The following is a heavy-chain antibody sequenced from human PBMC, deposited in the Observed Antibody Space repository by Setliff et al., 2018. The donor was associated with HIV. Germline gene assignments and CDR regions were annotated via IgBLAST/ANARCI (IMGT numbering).Heavy chain of an antibody. Sequence: KTSETLSLTCTVSGGSISSGSYYWSWIRQPAGKGLEWIGRIYTSGSTNYNPSLKSRVTISVDTSKNQFSLKLSSVTAADTAVYYCARAAAGNWFDPWGQGTLVTVSS. CDR3: ARAAAGNWFDP. J-gene: IGHJ5*02. V-gene: IGHV4-61*02. CDR2: IYTSGST. D-gene: IGHD6-13*01. CDR1: GGSISSGSYY.